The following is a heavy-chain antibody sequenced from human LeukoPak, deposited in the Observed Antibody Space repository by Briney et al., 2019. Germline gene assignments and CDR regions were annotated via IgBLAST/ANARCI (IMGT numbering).Heavy chain of an antibody. CDR1: GYTSAGYY. CDR2: INPNSGGT. CDR3: ARDQTDYSNYGPHRYGMDV. J-gene: IGHJ6*02. D-gene: IGHD4-11*01. V-gene: IGHV1-2*06. Sequence: ASVKVSCKASGYTSAGYYMHWVRQAPGQGLEWMGRINPNSGGTNYAQKFQGRVTMTRDTSISTAYMELSRLRSDDTAVYYCARDQTDYSNYGPHRYGMDVWGQGTTVTVSS.